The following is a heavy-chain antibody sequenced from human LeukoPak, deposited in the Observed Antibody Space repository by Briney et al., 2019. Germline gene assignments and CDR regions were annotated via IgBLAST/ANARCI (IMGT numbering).Heavy chain of an antibody. Sequence: SETLSLTCTVSGESISGFYWTWIRQPPGKGLEWIGYIYYSGSTNYNPSLKSRVTMSVDTSKNQFSLKLSAVTAADTAVYYCARDRGTWNDDGFDYWGQGTLVTVSS. D-gene: IGHD1-1*01. CDR2: IYYSGST. V-gene: IGHV4-59*12. J-gene: IGHJ4*02. CDR1: GESISGFY. CDR3: ARDRGTWNDDGFDY.